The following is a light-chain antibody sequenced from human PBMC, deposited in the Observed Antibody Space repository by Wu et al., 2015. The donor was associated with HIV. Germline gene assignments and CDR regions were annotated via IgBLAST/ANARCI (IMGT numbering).Light chain of an antibody. CDR2: ATS. CDR1: QSVTSNY. V-gene: IGKV3-20*01. Sequence: DTLLMQSPGTLSLSPGERATLSCRASQSVTSNYLAWYQQKPGQAPRLLIYATSNRATGIPDRISGSGSGTLFTLTISRLEPEDSAVYFCQQYVSSPTFGQGTRLEIK. J-gene: IGKJ5*01. CDR3: QQYVSSPT.